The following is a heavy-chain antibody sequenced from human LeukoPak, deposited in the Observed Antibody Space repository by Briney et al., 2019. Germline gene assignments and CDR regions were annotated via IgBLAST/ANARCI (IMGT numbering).Heavy chain of an antibody. V-gene: IGHV4-61*01. CDR2: IYYSGGT. D-gene: IGHD4-17*01. CDR1: GGSVSSGSYY. Sequence: SETLSLTCTVSGGSVSSGSYYWSWIRQPPGKGLEWIGYIYYSGGTNYNPSLKSRVTISVDTSKNQFSLKLSSVTAADTAVYYCARDRGDRARDYYYGMDVWGQGTTVTVSS. CDR3: ARDRGDRARDYYYGMDV. J-gene: IGHJ6*02.